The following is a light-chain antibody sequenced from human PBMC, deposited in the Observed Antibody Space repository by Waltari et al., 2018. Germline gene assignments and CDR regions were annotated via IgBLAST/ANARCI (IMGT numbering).Light chain of an antibody. CDR2: KDT. CDR3: QSADSTGSDVV. CDR1: ALTDKY. Sequence: SYELTQPPSVTVSPGQTARIACYGAALTDKYVNWYQKRPGRAPLVVIYKDTKRPSGIPERFSGSSSGKTVTLTISGVQAEDESDYYCQSADSTGSDVVFGGGTKLTVL. J-gene: IGLJ2*01. V-gene: IGLV3-25*03.